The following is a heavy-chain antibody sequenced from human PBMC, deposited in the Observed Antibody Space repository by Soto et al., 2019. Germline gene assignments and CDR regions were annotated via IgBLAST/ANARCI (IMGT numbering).Heavy chain of an antibody. CDR2: IIPILGIA. CDR3: ARVALMNSSWAQYSWFEP. J-gene: IGHJ5*02. V-gene: IGHV1-69*02. Sequence: SVKVSCKASGGTLSSYTISWVRQAPGQGLEWMGRIIPILGIANYAQKFQGRVTITADKSTSTAYMELSSLRSEYTAVYYCARVALMNSSWAQYSWFEPWGQGTLVTGAS. CDR1: GGTLSSYT. D-gene: IGHD6-13*01.